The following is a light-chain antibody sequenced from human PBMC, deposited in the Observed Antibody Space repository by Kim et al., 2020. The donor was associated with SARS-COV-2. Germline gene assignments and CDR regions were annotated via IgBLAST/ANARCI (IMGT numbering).Light chain of an antibody. J-gene: IGLJ1*01. CDR1: SLRNYY. V-gene: IGLV3-19*01. CDR2: GKN. CDR3: NSRDSSGNRYV. Sequence: SSELTQDPAVSVALGQTIRITCQGDSLRNYYPSWYQQKPGQAPVLVIYGKNNRPSGIPDRFSGSISGTPASLTITGAQAEDEADYYCNSRDSSGNRYVFGTGTKVTVL.